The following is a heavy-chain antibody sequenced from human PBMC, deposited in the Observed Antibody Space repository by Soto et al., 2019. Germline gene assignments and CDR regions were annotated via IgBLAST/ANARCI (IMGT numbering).Heavy chain of an antibody. CDR1: GFTFGSYA. Sequence: EVQLLESGGGLVQPGGSLRLSCAASGFTFGSYAMTWVRQAPGKGLEWVSAISFGGGSTYYADSVKGRFTSSRDNSKNTLYLEMPRVRAEDTAIYYCATDSFRSGIAVAGNYWGQGTLVTVSS. CDR3: ATDSFRSGIAVAGNY. J-gene: IGHJ4*02. V-gene: IGHV3-23*01. CDR2: ISFGGGST. D-gene: IGHD6-19*01.